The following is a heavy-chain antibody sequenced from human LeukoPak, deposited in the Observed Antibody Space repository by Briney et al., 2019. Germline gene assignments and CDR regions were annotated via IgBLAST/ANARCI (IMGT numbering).Heavy chain of an antibody. CDR1: GFTFSSYS. V-gene: IGHV3-21*01. CDR3: ASAGSGYLLGAFDI. D-gene: IGHD3-22*01. J-gene: IGHJ3*02. CDR2: ISSSSSYI. Sequence: PGGSRRLSCAASGFTFSSYSMNWVRQAPGKGLEWVSSISSSSSYIYYADSVKGRFTISRDNAKNSLYLQMNSLRAEDTAVYYCASAGSGYLLGAFDIWGQGTMVTVSS.